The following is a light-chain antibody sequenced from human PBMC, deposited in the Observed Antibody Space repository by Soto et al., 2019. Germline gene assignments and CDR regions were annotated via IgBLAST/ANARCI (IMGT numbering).Light chain of an antibody. V-gene: IGKV3-11*01. Sequence: EIVLTQSPATLSLSPGERATLSCRASQSVSRYLAWYQQKPGQAPGLLIYDKSNRATGIPTRFSGSGSGTDFTLTISSLEPEDFAIYYCQQRSNWLLTFGGGTKVEIK. J-gene: IGKJ4*01. CDR3: QQRSNWLLT. CDR2: DKS. CDR1: QSVSRY.